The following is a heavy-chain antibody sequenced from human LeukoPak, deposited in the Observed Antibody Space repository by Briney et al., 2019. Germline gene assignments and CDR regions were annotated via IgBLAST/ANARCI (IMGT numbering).Heavy chain of an antibody. J-gene: IGHJ1*01. CDR2: IYYSGST. CDR1: GGSISSYSYY. D-gene: IGHD2-15*01. V-gene: IGHV4-61*01. Sequence: PSETLSLTCTVSGGSISSYSYYWSWIRQPPGKGLEWIGYIYYSGSTNYNPSLKSRVTISVDTSKNQFSLKLSSVTAADTAVYYCARVYCSGGSCYSGLGYFQHWGQGTLVTVSS. CDR3: ARVYCSGGSCYSGLGYFQH.